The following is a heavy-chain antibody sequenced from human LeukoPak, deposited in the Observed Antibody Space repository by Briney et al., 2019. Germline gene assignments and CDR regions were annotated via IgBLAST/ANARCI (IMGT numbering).Heavy chain of an antibody. CDR1: GFTFSSYA. V-gene: IGHV3-23*01. J-gene: IGHJ2*01. CDR2: ISGSGGST. D-gene: IGHD6-13*01. Sequence: PGGSLRLSCAASGFTFSSYAMSWVRQAPGKGLEWVSAISGSGGSTYYADSVKGRFTISRDNSKNTLYLQMNSLRAEDTAVYYCAKDRYSSSWPPWYFDLWGRGTLVTVSS. CDR3: AKDRYSSSWPPWYFDL.